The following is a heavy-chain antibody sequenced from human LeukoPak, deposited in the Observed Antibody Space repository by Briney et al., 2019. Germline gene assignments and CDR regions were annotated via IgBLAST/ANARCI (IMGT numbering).Heavy chain of an antibody. D-gene: IGHD6-6*01. V-gene: IGHV1-69*05. CDR3: ARGPSIAARGGYYYYYGMDV. Sequence: ASVKVSCKASGGTFSSYAISWVRQAPGQGLEWMGGIIPIFGTANYAQKFQGRVTMTRDTSTSTVYMELSSLRSEDTAVYYCARGPSIAARGGYYYYYGMDVWGQGTTVTVSS. J-gene: IGHJ6*02. CDR2: IIPIFGTA. CDR1: GGTFSSYA.